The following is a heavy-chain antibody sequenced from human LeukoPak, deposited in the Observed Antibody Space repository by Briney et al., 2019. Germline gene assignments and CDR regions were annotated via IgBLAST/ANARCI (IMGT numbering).Heavy chain of an antibody. V-gene: IGHV4-59*01. D-gene: IGHD6-6*01. Sequence: SETLSLTFTVSGGSISSYYWSWIRQPPGKGLGWGGYIYYSGSTNYNPSLKSRVTISVDTSKNQFSLKLSSVTAADTAVYYCARDRLAARRAFDIWGQGTMVTVSS. J-gene: IGHJ3*02. CDR3: ARDRLAARRAFDI. CDR2: IYYSGST. CDR1: GGSISSYY.